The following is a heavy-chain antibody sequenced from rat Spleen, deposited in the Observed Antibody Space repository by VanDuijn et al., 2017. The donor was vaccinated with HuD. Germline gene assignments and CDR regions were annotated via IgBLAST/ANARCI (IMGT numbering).Heavy chain of an antibody. CDR2: IKTKSNKYAT. CDR3: AWTSGN. V-gene: IGHV6-6*01. Sequence: EVQLVESGGGLVQPGRSLKLSCATSGFTFSTAWMYWYRQFPEKRLEWVARIKTKSNKYATDYTESVKGRFTISRDDSKSSIYLQMNNVKEEDTAIYHCAWTSGNWGQGVMVTVSS. J-gene: IGHJ2*01. D-gene: IGHD3-2*01. CDR1: GFTFSTAW.